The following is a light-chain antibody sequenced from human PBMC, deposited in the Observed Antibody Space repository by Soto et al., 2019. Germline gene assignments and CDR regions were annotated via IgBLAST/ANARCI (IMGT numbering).Light chain of an antibody. CDR3: HHYNNWPPWT. CDR2: GAS. CDR1: QSVSSN. V-gene: IGKV3-15*01. Sequence: EIVMTQSPATLSVSPGERATLSCRASQSVSSNLAWYQQKPGQAPRLLIYGASTRATGIPARFSGSGSGTEFTLTISSLQSEDFAIYYCHHYNNWPPWTFGHGTKVEIK. J-gene: IGKJ1*01.